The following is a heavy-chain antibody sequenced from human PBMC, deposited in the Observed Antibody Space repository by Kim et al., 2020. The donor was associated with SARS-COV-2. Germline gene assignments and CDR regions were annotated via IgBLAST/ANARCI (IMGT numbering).Heavy chain of an antibody. V-gene: IGHV3-48*03. CDR2: ISSSGSTI. CDR1: GFTFSSYE. D-gene: IGHD5-18*01. J-gene: IGHJ6*02. Sequence: GGSLRLSCAASGFTFSSYEMNWVRQAPGKGLEWVSYISSSGSTIYYADSVKGRFTISRDNAKNSLYLQMNSLRAEDTAVYYCARGDTAMASTGGSDYYYGMDVWGQGTTVTVSS. CDR3: ARGDTAMASTGGSDYYYGMDV.